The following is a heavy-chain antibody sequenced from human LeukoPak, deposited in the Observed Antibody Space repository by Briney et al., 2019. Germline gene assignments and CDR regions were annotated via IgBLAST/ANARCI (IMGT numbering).Heavy chain of an antibody. CDR1: GASSSSRY. J-gene: IGHJ4*02. Sequence: SETLSLTCSASGASSSSRYWSWLRHSPGRTLEWIGHIYNGRNTKYNPSLTSRITISVDTSKNQFSLGLTSVTAPDTAIYYCAQTTGWPGFDFWGPGALVTVSS. V-gene: IGHV4-59*08. D-gene: IGHD6-19*01. CDR2: IYNGRNT. CDR3: AQTTGWPGFDF.